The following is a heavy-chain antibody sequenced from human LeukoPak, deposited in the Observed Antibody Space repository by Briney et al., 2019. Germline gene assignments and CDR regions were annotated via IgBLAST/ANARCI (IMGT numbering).Heavy chain of an antibody. Sequence: GGSLRLSCAASGFTFSSYGMHWVRQGPGKGLEWVAFIRYDGSNKYYADSVRGRFTISRDNSKNTLYLQMNSLRAEDTAVYYCARDPTILGHYYYMDVWGKGTTVTVSS. CDR2: IRYDGSNK. CDR3: ARDPTILGHYYYMDV. CDR1: GFTFSSYG. D-gene: IGHD5-12*01. J-gene: IGHJ6*03. V-gene: IGHV3-30*02.